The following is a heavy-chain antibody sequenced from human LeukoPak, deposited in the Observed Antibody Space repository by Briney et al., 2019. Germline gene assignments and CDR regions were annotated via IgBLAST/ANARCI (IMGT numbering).Heavy chain of an antibody. V-gene: IGHV4-39*01. CDR2: IYYSGST. CDR1: GGSNSTSNYY. Sequence: SETLSLTCTVSGGSNSTSNYYWGWIRQPPGKGLEWIGSIYYSGSTYYNPSLKSRVTISVDTSKNQFSLKLSSVTAADTAVYYCARQTYYYGSGSYVTWFDPWGQGTLVTVSS. D-gene: IGHD3-10*01. J-gene: IGHJ5*02. CDR3: ARQTYYYGSGSYVTWFDP.